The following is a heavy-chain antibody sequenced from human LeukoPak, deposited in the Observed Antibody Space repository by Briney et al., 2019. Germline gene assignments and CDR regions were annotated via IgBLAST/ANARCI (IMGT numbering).Heavy chain of an antibody. CDR1: GGSFSGYY. V-gene: IGHV4-34*01. Sequence: SXXLSLTCAVYGGSFSGYYWSWIRQPPGKGLEWIGEINHSTSTNYNPSLKSRVTISVDTSKNQFSLKLSSVTAADTAAYYCARGVQSGSYFRNLDYWGRGTLVTVSS. D-gene: IGHD1-26*01. CDR2: INHSTST. J-gene: IGHJ4*02. CDR3: ARGVQSGSYFRNLDY.